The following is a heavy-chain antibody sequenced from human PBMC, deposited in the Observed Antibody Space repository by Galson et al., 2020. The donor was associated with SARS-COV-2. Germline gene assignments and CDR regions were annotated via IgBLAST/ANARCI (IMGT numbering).Heavy chain of an antibody. Sequence: SETLSLTCTVSGGSISSGGYYWSWIRQHPGKGLEWIGYIYYSGSTYYNPSLKSRVTISVDTSKNQFSLKLSSVTAADTAVYYCASSDSSGYYYPNWFDPWGQGTLVTVSS. CDR2: IYYSGST. J-gene: IGHJ5*02. CDR3: ASSDSSGYYYPNWFDP. CDR1: GGSISSGGYY. V-gene: IGHV4-31*03. D-gene: IGHD3-22*01.